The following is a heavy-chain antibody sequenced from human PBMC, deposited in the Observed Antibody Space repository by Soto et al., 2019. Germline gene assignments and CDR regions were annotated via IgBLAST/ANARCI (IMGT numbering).Heavy chain of an antibody. CDR3: AREGGSGSYATD. V-gene: IGHV3-48*02. Sequence: EVQLVESGGGLVQPGGSLRLSCAASGFTFSSYAMNWVRRAPGKGLEWISYIRSGSRAVYYADSVKGRFIISRDDAKSSLYLQMNSLRDEDTAVYYCAREGGSGSYATDWGQGTQVTVSS. J-gene: IGHJ4*02. CDR2: IRSGSRAV. D-gene: IGHD3-10*01. CDR1: GFTFSSYA.